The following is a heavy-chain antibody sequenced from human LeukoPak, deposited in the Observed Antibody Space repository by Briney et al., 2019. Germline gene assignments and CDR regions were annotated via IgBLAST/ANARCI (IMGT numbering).Heavy chain of an antibody. CDR1: GFTFDDYA. D-gene: IGHD5-12*01. J-gene: IGHJ4*02. CDR2: ISGDGGST. CDR3: AKDGYAPTFDY. Sequence: GGSLRLSCAASGFTFDDYAMHWVRQAPGKGLEWVSLISGDGGSTYYADSVKGRFTISRDNSKNSLHLQMNSLRTEDNALYYCAKDGYAPTFDYWGQGTLVTVSS. V-gene: IGHV3-43*02.